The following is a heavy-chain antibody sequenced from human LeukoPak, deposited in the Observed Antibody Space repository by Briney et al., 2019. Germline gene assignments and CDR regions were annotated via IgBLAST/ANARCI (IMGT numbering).Heavy chain of an antibody. CDR3: ARQKYGQLVLYYYYYMDV. D-gene: IGHD6-13*01. CDR1: GGSISSGGYY. J-gene: IGHJ6*03. CDR2: IYHSGST. Sequence: SETLSLTCTVSGGSISSGGYYWSWIRQPPGKGLEWIGYIYHSGSTYYNPSLKSRVTISVDTSKNQFSLKLSSVTAADTAVYYCARQKYGQLVLYYYYYMDVWGKGTTVTVSS. V-gene: IGHV4-30-2*01.